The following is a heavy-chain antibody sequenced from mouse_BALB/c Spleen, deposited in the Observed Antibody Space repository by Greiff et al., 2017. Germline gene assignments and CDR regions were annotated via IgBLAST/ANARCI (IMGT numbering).Heavy chain of an antibody. J-gene: IGHJ2*01. Sequence: EVKLVESGGGLVKPGGSLKLSCAASGFAFSSYDMSWVRQTPEKRLEWVAYISSGGGSTYYPDTVKGRFTISRDNAKNTLYLQMSSLKSEDTAMYYCARQGITTVVAPFDYWGQGTTLTVSS. CDR2: ISSGGGST. D-gene: IGHD1-1*01. V-gene: IGHV5-12-1*01. CDR3: ARQGITTVVAPFDY. CDR1: GFAFSSYD.